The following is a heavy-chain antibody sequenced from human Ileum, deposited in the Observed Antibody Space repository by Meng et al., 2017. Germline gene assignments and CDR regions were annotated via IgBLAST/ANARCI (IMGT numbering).Heavy chain of an antibody. D-gene: IGHD3-10*02. CDR3: ARADYVRYFDL. V-gene: IGHV4-4*02. CDR1: GGSIESNNW. CDR2: VYHSGST. Sequence: VQLTESGPGLVKPSETLFLTCAVSGGSIESNNWWTWIRQPPGQGLEWIGEVYHSGSTHYNPSLQSRVTISIDNSKNRFSLSLNSVTAADTAIYYCARADYVRYFDLWGRGTLVTVFS. J-gene: IGHJ2*01.